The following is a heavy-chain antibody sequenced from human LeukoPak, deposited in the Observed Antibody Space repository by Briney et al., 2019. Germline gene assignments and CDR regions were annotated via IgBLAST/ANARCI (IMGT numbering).Heavy chain of an antibody. Sequence: PGGSLRLSCAASGFTFSTYSVNWVRQAPGKGLEWVSYIRFGGDTMYYADSVKGRFTISRDDAQNSMHLQMNSLRADDTAVYYCGRVSRATGYYYVEFSGQGTLVTVSS. V-gene: IGHV3-48*04. D-gene: IGHD3-9*01. CDR1: GFTFSTYS. CDR3: GRVSRATGYYYVEF. J-gene: IGHJ4*02. CDR2: IRFGGDTM.